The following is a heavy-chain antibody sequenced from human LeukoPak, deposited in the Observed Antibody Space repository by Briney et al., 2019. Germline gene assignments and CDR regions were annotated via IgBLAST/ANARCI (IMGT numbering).Heavy chain of an antibody. J-gene: IGHJ4*02. CDR1: GGSISSGGYY. V-gene: IGHV4-31*03. CDR2: IYYSGGT. D-gene: IGHD3-22*01. CDR3: ARVVRYYDSSGYLGH. Sequence: SSQPLSLTCTVSGGSISSGGYYRSWIRQHPGKGLEWIGYIYYSGGTYYNPSLKSRVTLSVETSKKQFSLKMKYVTTADTAVYYCARVVRYYDSSGYLGHWGQGTLVTVSS.